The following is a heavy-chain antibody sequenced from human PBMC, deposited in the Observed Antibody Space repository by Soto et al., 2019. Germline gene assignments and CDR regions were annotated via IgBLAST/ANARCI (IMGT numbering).Heavy chain of an antibody. Sequence: GESLKISCKGSGYSFTSYWISWVRQMPGKGLEWMGRIDPSDSYTNYSPSFQGHVTISADKSISTAYLQWSSLKASDTAMYYCARRTIAAIDYYGMDVWGQGTTVTVSS. CDR3: ARRTIAAIDYYGMDV. CDR1: GYSFTSYW. D-gene: IGHD6-13*01. CDR2: IDPSDSYT. V-gene: IGHV5-10-1*01. J-gene: IGHJ6*02.